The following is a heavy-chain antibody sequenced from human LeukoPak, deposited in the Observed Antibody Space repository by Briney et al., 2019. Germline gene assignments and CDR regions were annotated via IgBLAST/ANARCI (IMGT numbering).Heavy chain of an antibody. Sequence: GGSLRLSCAASGFTFSSYSMNWVRQAPGKGLEWVSSISSSSSYIYYADSVKGRFTISRDNAKNSLYLQMNSLRAEDTAVYYCARGSGYRRQEWFDPWGQGTLVTVSS. V-gene: IGHV3-21*01. CDR2: ISSSSSYI. D-gene: IGHD3-22*01. CDR3: ARGSGYRRQEWFDP. J-gene: IGHJ5*02. CDR1: GFTFSSYS.